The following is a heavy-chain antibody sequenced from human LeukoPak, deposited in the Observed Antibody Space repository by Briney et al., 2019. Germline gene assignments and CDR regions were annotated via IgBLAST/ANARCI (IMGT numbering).Heavy chain of an antibody. CDR3: ARDDRDYDSRGSPGWFDP. Sequence: SETLSLTCTVSGGPISSSSYYWGWIRQPPGKGLEWIGSIYYSGSTYYNPSLKSRVTISVDTSKNQFSLKLSSVTAADTAVYYCARDDRDYDSRGSPGWFDPWGQGTLVTVSS. CDR1: GGPISSSSYY. CDR2: IYYSGST. V-gene: IGHV4-39*07. D-gene: IGHD3-22*01. J-gene: IGHJ5*02.